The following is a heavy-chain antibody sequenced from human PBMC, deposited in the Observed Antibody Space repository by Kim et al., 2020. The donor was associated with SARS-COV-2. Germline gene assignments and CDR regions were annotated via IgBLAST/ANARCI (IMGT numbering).Heavy chain of an antibody. D-gene: IGHD4-17*01. Sequence: GGSLRLSCAASGFTFSNYAMSWVRQAPGKGLEWVSAISGSGGSTYYADSVKGRFTISRDNSKNTLHLQMNSLRAEDTAVYYSLMITYGDYQTLDAFDIWGQGTMVTVSS. J-gene: IGHJ3*02. CDR3: LMITYGDYQTLDAFDI. CDR2: ISGSGGST. V-gene: IGHV3-23*01. CDR1: GFTFSNYA.